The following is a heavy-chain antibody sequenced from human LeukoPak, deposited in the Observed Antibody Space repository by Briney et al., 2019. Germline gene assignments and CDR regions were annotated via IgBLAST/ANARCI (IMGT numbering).Heavy chain of an antibody. D-gene: IGHD5-18*01. V-gene: IGHV3-23*01. CDR3: AKGFGYSYGSAAFDI. Sequence: GGSLRLSCAASGFTFSSYAMSWVRQAPGKGLEWVSAISGSGGSTYYADSVKGRFTISRDNSKNTLYLQMNGLRAEDTAVYYCAKGFGYSYGSAAFDIWGQGTMVTVSS. CDR2: ISGSGGST. J-gene: IGHJ3*02. CDR1: GFTFSSYA.